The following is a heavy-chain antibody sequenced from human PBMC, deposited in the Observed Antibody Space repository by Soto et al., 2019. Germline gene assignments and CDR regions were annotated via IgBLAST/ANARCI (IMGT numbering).Heavy chain of an antibody. Sequence: SETLSLTCIVSAGSISSGGYYWSWIRQHPGKGLEWIGYIYYSGSTYYNPSLKSRVTISVDTSKNQFSLKLSSVTAADTAVYYCASSVGYTRSGYYTLFDYWGQGTLVTVSS. V-gene: IGHV4-31*03. CDR1: AGSISSGGYY. D-gene: IGHD3-3*01. CDR3: ASSVGYTRSGYYTLFDY. J-gene: IGHJ4*02. CDR2: IYYSGST.